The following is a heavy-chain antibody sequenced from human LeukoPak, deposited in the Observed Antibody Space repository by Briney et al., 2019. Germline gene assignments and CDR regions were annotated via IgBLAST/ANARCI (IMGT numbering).Heavy chain of an antibody. CDR2: ISYDGSNK. Sequence: GGSLRLSCAASGFTFSSYAMHWVRQAPGEGLEWVAVISYDGSNKYYADSVKGRFTISRDNSKNTLYLQMNSLRAEDTAVYYCARPVLGRHRAFDIWGQGTMVTVSS. CDR1: GFTFSSYA. D-gene: IGHD2/OR15-2a*01. J-gene: IGHJ3*02. CDR3: ARPVLGRHRAFDI. V-gene: IGHV3-30-3*01.